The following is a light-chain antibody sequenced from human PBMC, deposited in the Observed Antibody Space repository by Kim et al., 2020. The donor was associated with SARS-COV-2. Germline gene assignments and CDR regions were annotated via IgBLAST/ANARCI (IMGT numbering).Light chain of an antibody. CDR2: DAS. CDR3: QHVDTFPFT. J-gene: IGKJ4*01. CDR1: QAINRY. V-gene: IGKV1-12*01. Sequence: ASVGDRVTITCRASQAINRYLAWYQQKPGKAPNLLIHDASSLQSGVPSRFSGSGSGTDFTLTISSLQPEDFATYYCQHVDTFPFTFGGGTKVDIK.